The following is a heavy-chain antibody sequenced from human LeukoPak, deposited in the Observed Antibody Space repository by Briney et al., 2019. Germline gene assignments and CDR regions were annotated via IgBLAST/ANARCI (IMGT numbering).Heavy chain of an antibody. CDR3: ARRRSWSGYSYGSRTFGYFQH. Sequence: GRSLRLSCAASGFTFSSYAMHWVRQAPGKGLEWVAVIIENGSNQYYADSVKGRFTISRDNSKNTLFLQMNSLRGEDTAVYYCARRRSWSGYSYGSRTFGYFQHWGQGTLVTVSS. J-gene: IGHJ1*01. CDR1: GFTFSSYA. D-gene: IGHD5-18*01. V-gene: IGHV3-30*04. CDR2: IIENGSNQ.